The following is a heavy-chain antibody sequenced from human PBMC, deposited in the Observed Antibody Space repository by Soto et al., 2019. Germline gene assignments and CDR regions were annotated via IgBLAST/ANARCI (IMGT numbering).Heavy chain of an antibody. J-gene: IGHJ6*02. V-gene: IGHV3-30*03. CDR2: ISCDGSNK. CDR3: ARDRTISYYYYGMDV. Sequence: GGSLRLSCAASGFTFSSYGMHWVRQAPGKGLEWVAVISCDGSNKYYADSVKGRFTISRDNAKNTLYLQMNSLRAEDTAVYYCARDRTISYYYYGMDVWGQGTTVTVSS. CDR1: GFTFSSYG.